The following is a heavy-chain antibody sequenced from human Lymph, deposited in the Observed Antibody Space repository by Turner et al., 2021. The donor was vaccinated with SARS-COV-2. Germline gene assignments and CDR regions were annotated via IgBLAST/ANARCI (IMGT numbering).Heavy chain of an antibody. CDR2: IWYDGSNK. J-gene: IGHJ6*02. V-gene: IGHV3-33*01. CDR1: GFTFSSYG. D-gene: IGHD6-13*01. CDR3: ARGSAGGDV. Sequence: QVQLVESGGGVVQPGRSLRLSCAASGFTFSSYGMHWVRQAPGKGLEWVDFIWYDGSNKYYADSVKGRFTISRDNSKNTLYLQMNSLRAEDTAVYYCARGSAGGDVWGQGTTVTVSS.